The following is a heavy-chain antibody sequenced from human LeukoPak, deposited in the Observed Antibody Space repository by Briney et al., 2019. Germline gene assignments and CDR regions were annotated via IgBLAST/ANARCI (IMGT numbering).Heavy chain of an antibody. V-gene: IGHV3-30*18. Sequence: GGSLRLSCEASGFTFSSYGMHWVRQAPGKGLEWVAVISYDGSNKYYADSVKGRFTISGDNSKNTLYLQMNSLRAEDTAVYYCAKLDVWGQGTTVTVSS. J-gene: IGHJ6*02. CDR2: ISYDGSNK. CDR3: AKLDV. CDR1: GFTFSSYG.